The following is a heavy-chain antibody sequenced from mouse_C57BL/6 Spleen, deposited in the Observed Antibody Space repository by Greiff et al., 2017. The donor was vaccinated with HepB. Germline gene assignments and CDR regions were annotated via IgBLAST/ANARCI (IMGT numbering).Heavy chain of an antibody. V-gene: IGHV1-82*01. CDR3: ARGDGWFDY. CDR2: IYPGDGDT. Sequence: VQLQESGPELVKPGASVKISCKASGYAFSSSWMNWVKQRPGKGLEWIGRIYPGDGDTNYNGKFKGKATLTADKSSSTAYMQLSSLTSEDSAVYFCARGDGWFDYWGQGTTLTVSS. J-gene: IGHJ2*01. D-gene: IGHD2-3*01. CDR1: GYAFSSSW.